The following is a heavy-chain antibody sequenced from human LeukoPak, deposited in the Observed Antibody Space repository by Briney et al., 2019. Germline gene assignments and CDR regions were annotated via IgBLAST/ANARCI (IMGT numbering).Heavy chain of an antibody. CDR3: AKFEGALLGNYYMDV. Sequence: GGSLRLSCAVSGFPFSDFAMSWVRQAPGKGLEWVSTISGGGDNTYFADSVKGRFTISRDNSRNTLFLQMVSLRAEDTAVYYCAKFEGALLGNYYMDVWGKGTTVTVSS. J-gene: IGHJ6*03. CDR1: GFPFSDFA. CDR2: ISGGGDNT. V-gene: IGHV3-23*01.